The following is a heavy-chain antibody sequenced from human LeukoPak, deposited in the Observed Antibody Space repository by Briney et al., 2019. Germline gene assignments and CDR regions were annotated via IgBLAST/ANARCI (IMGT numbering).Heavy chain of an antibody. D-gene: IGHD6-13*01. Sequence: SETLSLTCTVSGGSLSSGRYYCGWVRQPPGRGLEWIGYIYYSGSTNYNPSLKSRVTISVDTSKNQFSLKLSSVTAADTAVYFCARATPIAPDYWGQGTLVTVSS. CDR3: ARATPIAPDY. V-gene: IGHV4-61*01. J-gene: IGHJ4*02. CDR2: IYYSGST. CDR1: GGSLSSGRYY.